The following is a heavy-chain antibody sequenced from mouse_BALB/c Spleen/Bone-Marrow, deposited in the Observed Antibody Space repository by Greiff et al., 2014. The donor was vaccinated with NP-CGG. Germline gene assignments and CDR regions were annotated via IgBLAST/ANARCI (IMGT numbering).Heavy chain of an antibody. CDR2: IRLKSNNYAT. CDR3: SRAYYGTMDY. J-gene: IGHJ4*01. D-gene: IGHD2-10*01. CDR1: GFTFSNYW. Sequence: EVHLVESGGGLVQPGGSMKLSCVVSGFTFSNYWMNWVRQSAEKGLEWVAEIRLKSNNYATHYAESVKGRFTISRDDSKSSVYLQMNNLRAEDTGIYYCSRAYYGTMDYLGQGTSVTVSS. V-gene: IGHV6-6*02.